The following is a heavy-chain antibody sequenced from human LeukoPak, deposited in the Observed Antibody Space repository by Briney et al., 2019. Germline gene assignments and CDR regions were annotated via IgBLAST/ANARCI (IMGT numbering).Heavy chain of an antibody. Sequence: SETLSLTCTVSGYSISSGYYWGWIRQPPGKGLEWIGYIYYSGSTNYNPSLKSRVTISVDTSKNQFSLKLSSVTAADTAVYYCARAHYGGYVPWFDPWGQGTLVTVSS. CDR2: IYYSGST. CDR1: GYSISSGYY. J-gene: IGHJ5*02. D-gene: IGHD5-12*01. V-gene: IGHV4-61*01. CDR3: ARAHYGGYVPWFDP.